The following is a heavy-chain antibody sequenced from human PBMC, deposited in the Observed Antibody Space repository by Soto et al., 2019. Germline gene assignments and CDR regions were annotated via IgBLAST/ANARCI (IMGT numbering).Heavy chain of an antibody. J-gene: IGHJ4*02. CDR1: GFTFSNTW. CDR3: TADIAVIPADIDY. CDR2: IKSKTDGGAT. D-gene: IGHD2-2*01. V-gene: IGHV3-15*01. Sequence: EVQLVESGGGLVKPGGSLRLSCAASGFTFSNTWMNWVRQAPGTGPEWVGRIKSKTDGGATDYAAPVKGRVTISRDDSKNTWELQMNSQKSEDTAVYYGTADIAVIPADIDYWGQGSLVTVSS.